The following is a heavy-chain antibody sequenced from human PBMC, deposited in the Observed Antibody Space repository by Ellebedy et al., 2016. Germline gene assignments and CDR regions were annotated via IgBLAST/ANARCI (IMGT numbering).Heavy chain of an antibody. D-gene: IGHD6-19*01. Sequence: GESLKISCAASGFIFSSSWMSWVRQAPGKGLEWVANIKQDGSEQYYVDSVKGRFTISRDNAKSSLDLQMNSLIAADTAVYYCARDKVYNSGWQMFAYWGQGTLVTVSS. V-gene: IGHV3-7*03. J-gene: IGHJ4*02. CDR3: ARDKVYNSGWQMFAY. CDR1: GFIFSSSW. CDR2: IKQDGSEQ.